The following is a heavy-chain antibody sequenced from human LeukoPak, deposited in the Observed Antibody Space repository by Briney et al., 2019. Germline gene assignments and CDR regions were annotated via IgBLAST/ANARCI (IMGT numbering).Heavy chain of an antibody. J-gene: IGHJ3*02. CDR2: IYYSGGT. V-gene: IGHV4-59*01. D-gene: IGHD4-17*01. CDR3: AREGGDSVGDAFDI. Sequence: SETLSLTCTVSGCTISDYYWSWIRQPPGKGLEWIGNIYYSGGTNYNPSLKNRVTISVDTSKKQFSLNLSSVTAADTATYYCAREGGDSVGDAFDIWGQGTMVTVSS. CDR1: GCTISDYY.